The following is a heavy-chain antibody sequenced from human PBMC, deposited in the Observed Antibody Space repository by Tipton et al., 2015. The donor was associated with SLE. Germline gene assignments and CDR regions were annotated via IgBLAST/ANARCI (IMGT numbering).Heavy chain of an antibody. V-gene: IGHV4-34*01. J-gene: IGHJ5*02. CDR3: ARPSGWPADWFDP. D-gene: IGHD6-19*01. Sequence: TLSLTCAVYGGSFSGYYWSWIRQPPGKGLEWIGEMNNSGSTKYNPSLKSRVTISVDTSKNQFSLKLSSVTAADTAVYYCARPSGWPADWFDPWGQGTLATVSS. CDR2: MNNSGST. CDR1: GGSFSGYY.